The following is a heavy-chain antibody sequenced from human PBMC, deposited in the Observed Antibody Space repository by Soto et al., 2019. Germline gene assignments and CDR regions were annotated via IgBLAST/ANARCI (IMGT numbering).Heavy chain of an antibody. D-gene: IGHD3-10*01. J-gene: IGHJ4*01. V-gene: IGHV1-3*01. Sequence: ASVKVSCKASGYTFTAYTMHWVRQAPGQSLEWMGWIKAGNGNTRYSQKFQGRVTISRDTSASTVYLEVTSLKSEDTAIYYCARDANWFADLFGYWGHGALVTVSS. CDR1: GYTFTAYT. CDR3: ARDANWFADLFGY. CDR2: IKAGNGNT.